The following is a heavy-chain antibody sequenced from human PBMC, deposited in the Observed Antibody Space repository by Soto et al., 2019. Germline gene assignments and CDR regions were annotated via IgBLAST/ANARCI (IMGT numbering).Heavy chain of an antibody. Sequence: QVQLVESGGGVVQPGRSLRLSCAASGFTFSSYGMHWVRQAPGKGLEWVAVISYDGSNKYYADSVKGRFTISRDNPKNTLYLQMNSRRAEDTAVYYCAKDLLRPGRAYGMDVWGQGTTVTVSS. V-gene: IGHV3-30*18. CDR3: AKDLLRPGRAYGMDV. J-gene: IGHJ6*02. CDR2: ISYDGSNK. CDR1: GFTFSSYG. D-gene: IGHD1-26*01.